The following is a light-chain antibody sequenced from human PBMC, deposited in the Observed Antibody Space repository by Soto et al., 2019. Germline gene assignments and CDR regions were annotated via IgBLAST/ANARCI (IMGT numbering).Light chain of an antibody. V-gene: IGLV8-61*01. CDR1: SGSVSTNYY. Sequence: QAVVTQEASFSVSPGRTVTLTCGLNSGSVSTNYYPSWYQQTPGQIPRTLIYNTNTRSSGVPDRFSGSIRGNKAALTITGAQADDESDYYCMLYVGSGIWVFGGGTKLTVL. CDR2: NTN. J-gene: IGLJ3*02. CDR3: MLYVGSGIWV.